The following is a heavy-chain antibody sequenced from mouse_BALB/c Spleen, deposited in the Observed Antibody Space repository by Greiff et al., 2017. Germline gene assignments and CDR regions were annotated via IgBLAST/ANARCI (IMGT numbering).Heavy chain of an antibody. J-gene: IGHJ1*01. CDR3: ARSRYYYGAGYFDV. V-gene: IGHV5-17*02. Sequence: EVMLVESGGGLVQPGGSRKLSCAASGFTFSSFGMHWVRQAPEKGLEWVAYISSGSSTIYYADTVKGRFTISRDNPKNTLFLQMTSLRSEDTAMYYCARSRYYYGAGYFDVWGAGTTVTVSS. CDR2: ISSGSSTI. D-gene: IGHD1-1*01. CDR1: GFTFSSFG.